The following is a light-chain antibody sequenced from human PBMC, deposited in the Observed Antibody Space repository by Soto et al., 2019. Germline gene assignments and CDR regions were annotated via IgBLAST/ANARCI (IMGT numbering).Light chain of an antibody. CDR2: KAS. CDR1: QTISSW. J-gene: IGKJ1*01. V-gene: IGKV1-5*03. CDR3: QHYYSYSEA. Sequence: DIQMTQSPSTLSGSVGDRVTITCRASQTISSWLAWYQQKPGKAPTLLIYKASTLKSGVPSRFSGSGFATEFSLTISSLQTDDFATYYCQHYYSYSEAFGQGTKVELK.